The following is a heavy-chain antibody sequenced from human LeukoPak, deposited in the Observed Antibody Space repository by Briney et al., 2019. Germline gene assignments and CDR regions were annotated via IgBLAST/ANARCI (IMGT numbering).Heavy chain of an antibody. CDR3: GRHAYGDSSAAFDI. Sequence: SETLSLTCAVSGDSISSNYCWRWVRQFPGKGLEWIGEVYRRGSTSYNPSLKSRVVISIDKSKNQYSLNLNSVTAADTAMYYCGRHAYGDSSAAFDIWGQGTMVTVSS. D-gene: IGHD4-17*01. CDR2: VYRRGST. J-gene: IGHJ3*02. V-gene: IGHV4-4*02. CDR1: GDSISSNYC.